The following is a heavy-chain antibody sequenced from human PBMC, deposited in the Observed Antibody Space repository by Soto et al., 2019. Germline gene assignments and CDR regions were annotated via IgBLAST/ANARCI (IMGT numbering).Heavy chain of an antibody. CDR1: GYTFTSYA. V-gene: IGHV1-3*01. Sequence: QVQLVQSGAEVKKPGASVKVSCKASGYTFTSYAMHWVRQAPGQRLEWMGWINAGNGNTKYSQKFQGRVTITRDTSASTAYMELSSLRSEDTAVYYCARGGGRSYYDFWSGYLLDYWGQGTLVTVSS. D-gene: IGHD3-3*01. CDR2: INAGNGNT. CDR3: ARGGGRSYYDFWSGYLLDY. J-gene: IGHJ4*02.